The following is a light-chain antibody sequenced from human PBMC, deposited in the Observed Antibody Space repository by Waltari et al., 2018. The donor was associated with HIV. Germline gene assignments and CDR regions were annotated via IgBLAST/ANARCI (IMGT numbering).Light chain of an antibody. CDR2: EVS. J-gene: IGLJ2*01. CDR1: ISDMRSYNL. CDR3: CSYAGGRVFVL. Sequence: QSALTQPASGSWCPGRSLTISGTGTISDMRSYNLVLGYQKYPGRAPKLIIYEVSKRPSAVSDRFYGSKSGNRASLTVAGLKVEDEADYYCCSYAGGRVFVLFGGETRLTV. V-gene: IGLV2-23*02.